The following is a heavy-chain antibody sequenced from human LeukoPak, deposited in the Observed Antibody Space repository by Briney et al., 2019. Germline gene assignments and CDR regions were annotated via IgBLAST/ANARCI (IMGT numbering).Heavy chain of an antibody. CDR2: IRCDGGIK. CDR1: GFTFSSYA. CDR3: AKGYTIFGVVIMRY. V-gene: IGHV3-30*02. J-gene: IGHJ4*02. D-gene: IGHD3-3*01. Sequence: GGSLRLSCAASGFTFSSYAMNWVRQAPAKGLEWVAAIRCDGGIKYYADSVKGRFTISRDNSKNTLYLQMNSLRPEDTAVYYCAKGYTIFGVVIMRYWGERTLVTLSS.